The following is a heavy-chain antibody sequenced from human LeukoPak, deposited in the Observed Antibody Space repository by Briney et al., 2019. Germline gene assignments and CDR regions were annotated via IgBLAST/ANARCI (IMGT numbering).Heavy chain of an antibody. CDR1: GVSISRFY. D-gene: IGHD1-1*01. CDR3: VQTTGWPGFDY. CDR2: IYSGVPT. Sequence: PSETLSLTCTTSGVSISRFYWSWVRQPPGKGLEWIGNIYSGVPTYFNPSLKNRVIISVDTSKNQFSLNLTSVTAADTAMYYCVQTTGWPGFDYWGQGILVTVSS. J-gene: IGHJ4*02. V-gene: IGHV4-4*09.